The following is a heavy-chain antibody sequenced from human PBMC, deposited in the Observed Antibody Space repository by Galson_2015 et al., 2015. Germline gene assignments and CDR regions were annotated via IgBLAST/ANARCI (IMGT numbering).Heavy chain of an antibody. D-gene: IGHD3-22*01. CDR3: ARDVWDYYDSSGYYNGPHRFDY. V-gene: IGHV6-1*01. CDR2: TYYRSKWYN. J-gene: IGHJ4*02. Sequence: CAISGDSVSSNSAAWNWIRQSPSRGLEWLGRTYYRSKWYNDYAVSVKSRITINPDTSKNQFSLQLNSVTPEDTAVYYCARDVWDYYDSSGYYNGPHRFDYWGQGTLVTVSS. CDR1: GDSVSSNSAA.